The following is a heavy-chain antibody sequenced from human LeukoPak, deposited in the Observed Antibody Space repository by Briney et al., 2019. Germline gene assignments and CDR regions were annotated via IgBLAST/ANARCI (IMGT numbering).Heavy chain of an antibody. J-gene: IGHJ4*02. D-gene: IGHD6-19*01. CDR1: GFTFSSFD. V-gene: IGHV3-21*01. Sequence: GGSLRLSCAASGFTFSSFDMNWVRQAPGKGLEWVSSISSGSDYIYIADSVKGRFSVSRDNAKNSLYMQMNSLRAEDTAVYYCARGRPEGRAVAAAFDYWGQGTLVTVSS. CDR3: ARGRPEGRAVAAAFDY. CDR2: ISSGSDYI.